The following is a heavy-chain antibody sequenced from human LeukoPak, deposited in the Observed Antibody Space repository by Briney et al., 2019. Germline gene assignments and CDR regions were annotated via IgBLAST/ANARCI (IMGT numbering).Heavy chain of an antibody. J-gene: IGHJ4*02. CDR3: ARGLLSSWSFDY. D-gene: IGHD6-13*01. CDR2: IYSGGST. CDR1: GFTVSSNY. V-gene: IGHV3-66*01. Sequence: PGGSPRLSCAASGFTVSSNYMSWVRQAPGKGLEWVSVIYSGGSTYYADSVKGRFTISRDNSKNTLYLQMNSLRAEDTAVYYCARGLLSSWSFDYWGQGTLVTVSS.